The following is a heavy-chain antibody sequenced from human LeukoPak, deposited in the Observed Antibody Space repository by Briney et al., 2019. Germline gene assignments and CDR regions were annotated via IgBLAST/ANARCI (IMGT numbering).Heavy chain of an antibody. D-gene: IGHD6-13*01. V-gene: IGHV3-21*04. CDR3: AKGRIAPDY. J-gene: IGHJ4*02. Sequence: GGSLRLSCAASGFTFNSYTMNWVRQAPGKGLEWVSSISSSSSYISYADSVKGRFTISRDNSKNTVYLQMNSLRGEDTALYYCAKGRIAPDYWGQGTLVTVSS. CDR2: ISSSSSYI. CDR1: GFTFNSYT.